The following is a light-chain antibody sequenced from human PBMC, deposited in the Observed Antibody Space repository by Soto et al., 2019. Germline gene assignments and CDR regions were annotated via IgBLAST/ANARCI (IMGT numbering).Light chain of an antibody. V-gene: IGLV2-11*01. CDR1: SSDVGGYNY. Sequence: QLVLTQPRSVSGSPGQSVTISCTGTSSDVGGYNYVSWYQQHPGKAPTLMIYDVSKRPSGVPDRFSGSKSGNTASLTISGLQAEDEADYHCCSYAGSYTFVFGGGTQLTVL. CDR2: DVS. J-gene: IGLJ2*01. CDR3: CSYAGSYTFV.